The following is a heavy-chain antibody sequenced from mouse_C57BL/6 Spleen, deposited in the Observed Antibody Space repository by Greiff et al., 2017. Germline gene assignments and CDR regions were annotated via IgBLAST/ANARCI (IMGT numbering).Heavy chain of an antibody. CDR3: ARYDYDGGKRMDY. J-gene: IGHJ4*01. V-gene: IGHV1-55*01. CDR2: IYPGSGST. Sequence: QVQLQQPGAELVKPGASVKMSCKASGYTFTSYWITWVKQRPGQGLEWIGDIYPGSGSTNYNEKFKSKATLTVDTSSSTAYMQLSSLTSEDSAVYYCARYDYDGGKRMDYWGQGTSVTVSS. CDR1: GYTFTSYW. D-gene: IGHD2-4*01.